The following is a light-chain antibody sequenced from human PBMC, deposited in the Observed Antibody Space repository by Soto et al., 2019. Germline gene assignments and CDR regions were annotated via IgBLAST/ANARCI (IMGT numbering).Light chain of an antibody. Sequence: QAVVTQSPSASGTPGQRVTISCSGSSSNIGGNYVYWYQQLPGRAPKLLICRNSQRPSGVPDRFSGSKSGTSASLAISGLRSEDEADYYCAAWDDSLSGVIFGGGTKLTVL. V-gene: IGLV1-47*01. CDR2: RNS. CDR3: AAWDDSLSGVI. J-gene: IGLJ2*01. CDR1: SSNIGGNY.